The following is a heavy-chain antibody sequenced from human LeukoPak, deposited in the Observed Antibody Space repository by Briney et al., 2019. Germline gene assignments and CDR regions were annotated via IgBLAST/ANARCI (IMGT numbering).Heavy chain of an antibody. D-gene: IGHD5/OR15-5a*01. Sequence: GGSLRLSCAASGFTFSSYWMSWVRQAPGKGLEWVANIKQDGSEKYYVDSVKGRFTISRDNAKNSLYLQMNSLRAEETAVYYCARDGGDSVMWSLDYWGQGTLVTVSS. V-gene: IGHV3-7*03. CDR3: ARDGGDSVMWSLDY. CDR2: IKQDGSEK. J-gene: IGHJ4*02. CDR1: GFTFSSYW.